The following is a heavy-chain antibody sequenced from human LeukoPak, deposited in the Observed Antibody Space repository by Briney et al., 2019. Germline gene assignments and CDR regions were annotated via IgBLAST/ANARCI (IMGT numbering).Heavy chain of an antibody. CDR1: GGTFSSYA. V-gene: IGHV1-69*05. Sequence: ASVKVSCKASGGTFSSYAISWVRQAPGQGLEWMGRIIPIFGTANYAQKFQGRVTITTDESTSTAYMELSSLRSEDTAVYYCARAPLWFGELWGYYFDYWGQGTLVTVSS. CDR3: ARAPLWFGELWGYYFDY. CDR2: IIPIFGTA. D-gene: IGHD3-10*01. J-gene: IGHJ4*02.